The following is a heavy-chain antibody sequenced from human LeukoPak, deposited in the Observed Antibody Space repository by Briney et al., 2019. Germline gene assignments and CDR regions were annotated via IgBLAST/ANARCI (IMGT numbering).Heavy chain of an antibody. Sequence: SETLSLTCTVSGGSISSYYWSWIRQPPGKGLEWIGYIYYSGSTNYNPSLKSRVTISVDTSKDQFSLKLSSVTAADTAVYYCARVGGYYGSGSYYNEGYYYGMDVWGQGTTVTVSS. V-gene: IGHV4-59*01. CDR2: IYYSGST. CDR1: GGSISSYY. J-gene: IGHJ6*02. CDR3: ARVGGYYGSGSYYNEGYYYGMDV. D-gene: IGHD3-10*01.